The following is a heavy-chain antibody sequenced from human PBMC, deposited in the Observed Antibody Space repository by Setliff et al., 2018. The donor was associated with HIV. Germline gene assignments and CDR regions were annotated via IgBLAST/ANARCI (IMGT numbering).Heavy chain of an antibody. J-gene: IGHJ4*02. Sequence: SETLSLTCTVSGGSISIYYWSWIRQLPGEGLEWIGRISAGGYTYYNPSLQSRVTMSVDMSKNQFSLNLTSVTAADTAVYYCARGGFKWSGSYADYWGQGTLVTVSS. CDR3: ARGGFKWSGSYADY. CDR1: GGSISIYY. CDR2: ISAGGYT. V-gene: IGHV4-4*07. D-gene: IGHD1-26*01.